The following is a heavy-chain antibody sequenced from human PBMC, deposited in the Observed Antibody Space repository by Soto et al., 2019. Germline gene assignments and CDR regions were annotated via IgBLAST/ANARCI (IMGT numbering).Heavy chain of an antibody. D-gene: IGHD4-17*01. CDR3: AKDSNTVGREY. CDR2: ISYDGSNK. Sequence: QVQLVESGGGVVQPGRSLRLSCAASGFTFSSYGMHWVRQAPGKGLEWVAVISYDGSNKYYADSVKGRFTISRDNSKNTLYLQMNSLRAEDTAVYYCAKDSNTVGREYWGQGTLVTVSS. J-gene: IGHJ4*02. CDR1: GFTFSSYG. V-gene: IGHV3-30*18.